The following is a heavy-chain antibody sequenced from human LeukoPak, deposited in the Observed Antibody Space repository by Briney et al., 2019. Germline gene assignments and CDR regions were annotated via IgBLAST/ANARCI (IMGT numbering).Heavy chain of an antibody. J-gene: IGHJ6*02. D-gene: IGHD3-16*01. V-gene: IGHV3-21*01. CDR2: ISSSSSYI. Sequence: NPGGSLRLSCAASGFTFSSYSMNWVRQAPGKGLEWVSSISSSSSYIYYADSVKGRFTISRDNAKNSLYLQMNSLRAEDTAVYCCARADDYVSGYYYYGMDVWGQGTTVTVSS. CDR3: ARADDYVSGYYYYGMDV. CDR1: GFTFSSYS.